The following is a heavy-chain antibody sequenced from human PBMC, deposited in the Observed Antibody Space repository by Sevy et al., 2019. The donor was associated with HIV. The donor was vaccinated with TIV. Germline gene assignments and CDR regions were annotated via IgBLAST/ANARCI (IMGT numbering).Heavy chain of an antibody. Sequence: GGYLRLSCVASGFTFNNYAMSWVRQAPGKGLEWVSVISGSGGGTNYADSVKGRFTISRDNSKNTLYLQMNTLRDEDTAVYYCAKLIVVVVAPGSRFDFWGQGALVTVSS. CDR2: ISGSGGGT. V-gene: IGHV3-23*01. D-gene: IGHD2-15*01. CDR1: GFTFNNYA. CDR3: AKLIVVVVAPGSRFDF. J-gene: IGHJ4*02.